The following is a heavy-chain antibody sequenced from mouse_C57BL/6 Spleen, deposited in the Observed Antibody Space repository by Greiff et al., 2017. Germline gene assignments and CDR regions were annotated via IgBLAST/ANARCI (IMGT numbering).Heavy chain of an antibody. CDR2: IDPSDSET. CDR1: GYTFTSYW. CDR3: AREGVYYGYGRGFAY. V-gene: IGHV1-52*01. D-gene: IGHD2-2*01. J-gene: IGHJ3*01. Sequence: QVQLQQPGAELVRPGSSVKLSCKASGYTFTSYWMHWVKQRPIQGLEWIGNIDPSDSETHYNQKFKDKATLTVDKSSSTAYMQLSSLTSEDSAVFYCAREGVYYGYGRGFAYWGQGTLVTVSA.